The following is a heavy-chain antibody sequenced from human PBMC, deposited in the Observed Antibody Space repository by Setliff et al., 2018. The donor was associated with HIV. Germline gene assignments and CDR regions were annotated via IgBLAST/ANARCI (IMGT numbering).Heavy chain of an antibody. D-gene: IGHD5-12*01. V-gene: IGHV1-2*04. J-gene: IGHJ3*02. CDR3: ARGRSTISIPELDAFDI. Sequence: GASVKVSCKASGYTFNGYYMHWVRQAPGQGLEWMGWINPNSGGTNYAHKIQGWVTITRDTSISTAYMELSRLRSDDTAVYYCARGRSTISIPELDAFDIWGQGTMVTVSS. CDR2: INPNSGGT. CDR1: GYTFNGYY.